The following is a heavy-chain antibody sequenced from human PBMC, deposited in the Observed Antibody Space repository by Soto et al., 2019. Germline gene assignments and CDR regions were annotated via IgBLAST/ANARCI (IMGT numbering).Heavy chain of an antibody. CDR1: GGTFSSYA. D-gene: IGHD6-19*01. CDR3: ARVSRAVAGPYNWFGP. Sequence: GASVKVSCKASGGTFSSYAISWVRQAPGQGLEWMGGIIPIFGTANYAQKFQGRVTITADESTSTAYMELSSLRSEDTAVYYCARVSRAVAGPYNWFGPWGQGTLVTVSS. CDR2: IIPIFGTA. J-gene: IGHJ5*02. V-gene: IGHV1-69*13.